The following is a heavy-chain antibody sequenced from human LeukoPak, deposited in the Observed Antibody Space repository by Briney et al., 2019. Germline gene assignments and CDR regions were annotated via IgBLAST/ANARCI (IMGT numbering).Heavy chain of an antibody. CDR2: INHSGST. CDR1: GGSISSSNW. D-gene: IGHD6-19*01. Sequence: SETLSLTCAVSGGSISSSNWWSWVRQPPGKGLEWIGEINHSGSTNYNPSLKSRVTISVDTSKNQFSLKLSSVTAADTAVYYCARGRFPRYSSGWTGGRWFDPWGQGTLVTVSS. V-gene: IGHV4-4*02. CDR3: ARGRFPRYSSGWTGGRWFDP. J-gene: IGHJ5*02.